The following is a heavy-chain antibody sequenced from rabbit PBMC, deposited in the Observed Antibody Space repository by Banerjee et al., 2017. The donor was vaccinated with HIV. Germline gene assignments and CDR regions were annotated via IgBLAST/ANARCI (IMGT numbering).Heavy chain of an antibody. CDR2: IYTSSGIT. J-gene: IGHJ4*01. Sequence: QQQLEESGGGLVKPGGTQTLTCKASGVDVSGYYYMCWVRQAPGKGLEWIGCIYTSSGITYYASWANGRFTISLDNAQTTVFLQMTSLTAADTATYFCVRAGVYAGSSSYTGFDFNLWGPGTLVTVS. V-gene: IGHV1S43*01. CDR3: VRAGVYAGSSSYTGFDFNL. CDR1: GVDVSGYYY. D-gene: IGHD8-1*01.